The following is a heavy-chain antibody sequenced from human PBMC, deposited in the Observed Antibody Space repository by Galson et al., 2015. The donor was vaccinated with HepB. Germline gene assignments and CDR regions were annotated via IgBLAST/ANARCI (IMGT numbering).Heavy chain of an antibody. CDR1: GGSIINRSW. CDR3: ARGRPHREVGASPFDY. Sequence: SETLSLTCIVSGGSIINRSWWSWVRQSPGKGLDWIGEIYQSGATNTNPSLKGRVTISVDKSKNQFSLMVRSMSAADTAVYYCARGRPHREVGASPFDYWGQGILVTVSS. J-gene: IGHJ4*02. CDR2: IYQSGAT. D-gene: IGHD1-26*01. V-gene: IGHV4-4*02.